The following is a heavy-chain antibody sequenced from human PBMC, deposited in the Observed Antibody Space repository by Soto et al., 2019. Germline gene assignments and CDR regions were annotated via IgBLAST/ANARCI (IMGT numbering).Heavy chain of an antibody. J-gene: IGHJ4*02. V-gene: IGHV3-74*01. D-gene: IGHD5-18*01. CDR1: GFTFSSYW. CDR2: INNDGSDR. Sequence: EVQLVESGGDLVQPGGSLRLSCAASGFTFSSYWMHWVRQVPGKGLVWVSRINNDGSDRRYADSVKDRFTISRDNAKNTLYLQMNRLIAEDTAVYSCARVNPGYSYVNYWGQGTLVTVSS. CDR3: ARVNPGYSYVNY.